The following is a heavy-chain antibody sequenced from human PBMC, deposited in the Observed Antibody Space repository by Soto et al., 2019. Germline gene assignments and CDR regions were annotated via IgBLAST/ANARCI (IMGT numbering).Heavy chain of an antibody. Sequence: ASVKVSCKASGYTFTSYGISWVRQAPGQGLEWMGWISAYNGNTNYAQKLQGRVTMTTDTSTSTAYMELRSLRSDDTAVYYCARTLAYCGGDCYSGYWGQGTLVTVSS. D-gene: IGHD2-21*02. CDR1: GYTFTSYG. V-gene: IGHV1-18*01. J-gene: IGHJ4*02. CDR2: ISAYNGNT. CDR3: ARTLAYCGGDCYSGY.